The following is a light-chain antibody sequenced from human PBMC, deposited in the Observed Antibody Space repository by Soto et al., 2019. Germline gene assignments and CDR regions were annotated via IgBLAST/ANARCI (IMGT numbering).Light chain of an antibody. CDR3: QQYGSSPQT. CDR1: QSVSSSY. CDR2: GAS. V-gene: IGKV3-20*01. Sequence: EIVLTQSPGTLSLSPGERATLSCRASQSVSSSYLACYHQKPGQAPRLLIYGASSRATGIPDRFSGSGSGTDFTLTISRLEPEDFAVYYCQQYGSSPQTFGQGTKVDIK. J-gene: IGKJ1*01.